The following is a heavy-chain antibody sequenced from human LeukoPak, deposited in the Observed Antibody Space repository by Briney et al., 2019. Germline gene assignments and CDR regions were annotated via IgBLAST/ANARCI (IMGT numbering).Heavy chain of an antibody. D-gene: IGHD2-21*01. V-gene: IGHV3-74*01. Sequence: PGGSLRLSCAASGFTFTDSWMHWARQTPGKGLVWVSRITIDGSDTTYADSVKGRFTISRDNAQNTVYLQMNSLRAEDTAIYYCASGGDAFSTYYWGQGTLVTVSS. CDR3: ASGGDAFSTYY. J-gene: IGHJ4*02. CDR2: ITIDGSDT. CDR1: GFTFTDSW.